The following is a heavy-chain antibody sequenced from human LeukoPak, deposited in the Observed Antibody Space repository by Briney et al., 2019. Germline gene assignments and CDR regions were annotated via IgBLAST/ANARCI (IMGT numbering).Heavy chain of an antibody. CDR3: ARGDPLGYYFDH. V-gene: IGHV4-30-2*01. CDR1: GGSISSGGYS. CDR2: IYDTGST. Sequence: SETLSLTCAVSGGSISSGGYSWSWIRQPAGKGLEWIGYIYDTGSTYYNPSLKSRVTISLDRSKNQFSLKLNSVTAADTAVYYCARGDPLGYYFDHWGQGTLVTVSS. J-gene: IGHJ4*02. D-gene: IGHD7-27*01.